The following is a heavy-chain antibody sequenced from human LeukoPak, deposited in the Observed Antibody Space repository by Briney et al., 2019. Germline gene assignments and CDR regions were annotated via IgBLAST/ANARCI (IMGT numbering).Heavy chain of an antibody. J-gene: IGHJ5*02. CDR2: IYHSGST. D-gene: IGHD2-15*01. Sequence: SETLSLTCTVSGYSISSGYYWGWIRQPPGKGLEWIGSIYHSGSTYYNPSLKSRVTISVDTSKNQFSLKLSSVTAADTAAYYCARWGGGFDPWGQGTLVTVSS. V-gene: IGHV4-38-2*02. CDR3: ARWGGGFDP. CDR1: GYSISSGYY.